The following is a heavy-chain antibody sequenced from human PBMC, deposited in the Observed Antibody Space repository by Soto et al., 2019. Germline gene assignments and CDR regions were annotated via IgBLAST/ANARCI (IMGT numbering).Heavy chain of an antibody. J-gene: IGHJ6*03. Sequence: GGSLRLSCAASGFTFSGSAMHWVRQASGKGLEWVGRIRSKANSYATAYAASVKGRFTISRDDSKNTAYLQMNSLKTEDTAVYYCTSPRYDFWSGYYDYYYYYYMDVWGKGTTVTVSS. CDR1: GFTFSGSA. CDR3: TSPRYDFWSGYYDYYYYYYMDV. D-gene: IGHD3-3*01. CDR2: IRSKANSYAT. V-gene: IGHV3-73*01.